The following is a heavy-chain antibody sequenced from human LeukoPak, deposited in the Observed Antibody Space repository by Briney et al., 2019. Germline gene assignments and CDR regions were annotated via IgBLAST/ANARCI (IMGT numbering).Heavy chain of an antibody. Sequence: ASVKVSCKASGYTFTSYDINWVRQATGQGLEWMGWMNPNSGNTGYAQKFQGRVTMTRNTSISTAYMELSSLRSEDTAVYYCARGLSGYGGNSIYNWFDPWGQGTLVTVSS. V-gene: IGHV1-8*01. CDR2: MNPNSGNT. CDR3: ARGLSGYGGNSIYNWFDP. D-gene: IGHD4-23*01. J-gene: IGHJ5*02. CDR1: GYTFTSYD.